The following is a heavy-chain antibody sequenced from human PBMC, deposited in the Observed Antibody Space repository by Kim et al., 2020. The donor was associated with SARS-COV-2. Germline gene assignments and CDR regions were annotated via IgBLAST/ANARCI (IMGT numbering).Heavy chain of an antibody. V-gene: IGHV3-21*01. J-gene: IGHJ6*02. D-gene: IGHD1-20*01. CDR3: ARDRQPGTNEYNWNDSYYYGMDV. CDR1: GFTFSSYS. CDR2: ISSSSSYI. Sequence: GGSLRLSCAASGFTFSSYSMNWVRQAPGKGLEWVSSISSSSSYIYYADSVKGRFTISRDNAKNSLYLQMNSLRAEDTAVYYCARDRQPGTNEYNWNDSYYYGMDVWGQGTTVTVSS.